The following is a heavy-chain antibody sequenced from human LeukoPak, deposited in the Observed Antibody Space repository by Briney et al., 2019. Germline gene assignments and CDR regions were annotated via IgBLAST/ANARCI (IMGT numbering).Heavy chain of an antibody. J-gene: IGHJ6*03. CDR2: IRYDGSNK. CDR3: AKVMTTVTTPYYYYYYYMGV. Sequence: QPGGSLRLSCAASGFTLSSYGMHWVRQAPGKGLEWVAFIRYDGSNKYYADSVRGRFTISRDNSKNTLYLQMNSLRAEDTAVYYCAKVMTTVTTPYYYYYYYMGVWGKGTTVTVSS. D-gene: IGHD4-11*01. CDR1: GFTLSSYG. V-gene: IGHV3-30*02.